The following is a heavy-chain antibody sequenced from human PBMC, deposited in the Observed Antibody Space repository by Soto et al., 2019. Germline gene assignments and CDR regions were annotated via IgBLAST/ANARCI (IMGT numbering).Heavy chain of an antibody. J-gene: IGHJ4*02. CDR1: GFTFSSYW. Sequence: EVQLVESGGGLVQPEGSLRLSCAASGFTFSSYWMSWVRQAPGKGLEWVANIKQDGSEKYYVDSVKGRFTISRDNAKNSLYLQMNSLRAEDTAVYYCARVALRYFDWLLDFDYWGQGTLVTVSS. CDR2: IKQDGSEK. V-gene: IGHV3-7*05. CDR3: ARVALRYFDWLLDFDY. D-gene: IGHD3-9*01.